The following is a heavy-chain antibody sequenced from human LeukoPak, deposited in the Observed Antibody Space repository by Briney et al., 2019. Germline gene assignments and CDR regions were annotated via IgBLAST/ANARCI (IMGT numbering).Heavy chain of an antibody. J-gene: IGHJ6*03. CDR1: GGPINGYY. V-gene: IGHV4-59*01. D-gene: IGHD4/OR15-4a*01. CDR2: IYYSGST. CDR3: ARGAANPLNYYYYMDV. Sequence: SETLSLTCIVSGGPINGYYWSWIRQPPGKGLEWIGYIYYSGSTNYNPSLKSRVTISVDTSKNQFSLKLSSVTAADTAVYYCARGAANPLNYYYYMDVWGKGTTVTVSS.